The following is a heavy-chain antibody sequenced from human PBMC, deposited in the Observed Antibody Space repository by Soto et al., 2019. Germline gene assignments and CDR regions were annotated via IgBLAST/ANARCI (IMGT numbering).Heavy chain of an antibody. CDR3: AKGPYYYDSSGYYYVAVSDAFDI. CDR1: GFTFSSYG. V-gene: IGHV3-30*18. J-gene: IGHJ3*02. D-gene: IGHD3-22*01. Sequence: QVQLVESGGGVVQPGRSLRLSCAASGFTFSSYGMHWVRQAPGKGLEWVAVISYDGSNKYYADSVKGRFTISRDNSKNTPYLQMNSLRAEDTAVYYCAKGPYYYDSSGYYYVAVSDAFDIWGQGTMVTVSS. CDR2: ISYDGSNK.